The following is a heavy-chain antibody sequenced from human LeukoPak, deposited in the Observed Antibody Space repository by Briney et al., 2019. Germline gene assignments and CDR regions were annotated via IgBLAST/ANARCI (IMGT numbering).Heavy chain of an antibody. J-gene: IGHJ4*02. V-gene: IGHV3-48*03. CDR3: ARDRYFDWLFDY. Sequence: GGSLRLSCAASGFTFSSYEMNWVRQAPGKGLEWVSYISSSGSTIYYADSVKGRFAISRDNAKNSLYLQMNSLRAEDTAVYYCARDRYFDWLFDYWGQGTLVTVSS. CDR1: GFTFSSYE. D-gene: IGHD3-9*01. CDR2: ISSSGSTI.